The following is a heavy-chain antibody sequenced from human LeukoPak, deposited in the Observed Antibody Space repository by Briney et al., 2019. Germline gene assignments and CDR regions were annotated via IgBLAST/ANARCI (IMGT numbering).Heavy chain of an antibody. CDR1: GFTFSNYA. CDR3: AKGPLSNPPGIAVAAYLFFEYYFDY. J-gene: IGHJ4*02. CDR2: ISGSGHST. Sequence: GGSLRLSCAASGFTFSNYAMSWVRQAPGKGLEWVSAISGSGHSTYYADSAKGRFTISRDNSKNTLYLQMNSLRAEDTAVYYCAKGPLSNPPGIAVAAYLFFEYYFDYWGQGTLVTVSS. V-gene: IGHV3-23*01. D-gene: IGHD6-19*01.